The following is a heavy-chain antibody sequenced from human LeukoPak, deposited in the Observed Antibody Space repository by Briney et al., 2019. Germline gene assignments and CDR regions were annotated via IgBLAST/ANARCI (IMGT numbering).Heavy chain of an antibody. J-gene: IGHJ4*02. CDR1: GYTFTGSY. D-gene: IGHD1-1*01. V-gene: IGHV1-2*02. CDR3: LNEHGG. CDR2: ISPASGAT. Sequence: EALVKVSCKASGYTFTGSYMHWVRQAPGQGFEWIGWISPASGATKYAQNFQGRVTLTTDTSITTAYMELSSLTSDDTASYYCLNEHGGWGQGTPVTVSS.